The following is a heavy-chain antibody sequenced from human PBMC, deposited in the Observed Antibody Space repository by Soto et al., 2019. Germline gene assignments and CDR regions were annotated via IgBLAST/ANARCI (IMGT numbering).Heavy chain of an antibody. J-gene: IGHJ4*02. CDR2: IYNSVNT. V-gene: IGHV4-30-4*01. CDR3: ARGPSGDKVDY. D-gene: IGHD3-10*01. CDR1: GDSISNGYYT. Sequence: QVQLQESGPGLVEPSQTLSLTCTDSGDSISNGYYTWSWIRQPPGKDLEWIGHIYNSVNTYSNPSLKSRVTISADTSQNQFSLKLSSVTAADTAVYSCARGPSGDKVDYRGQGTLVTVSS.